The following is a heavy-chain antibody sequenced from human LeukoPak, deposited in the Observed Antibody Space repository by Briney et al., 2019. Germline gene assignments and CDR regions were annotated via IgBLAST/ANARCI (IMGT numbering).Heavy chain of an antibody. CDR1: GFTFSNAW. CDR3: ATDRYCSRTSCSEGTIYFDA. J-gene: IGHJ5*02. V-gene: IGHV3-15*01. CDR2: IKSTTDGGTT. Sequence: GGSLRLSCVVSGFTFSNAWMSWIRQVPGKGLEWVGRIKSTTDGGTTDYAAPVKGRFIISRDDSKNALFLQMNSLKIEDTALYYCATDRYCSRTSCSEGTIYFDAWGQGTLVTVSS. D-gene: IGHD2-2*01.